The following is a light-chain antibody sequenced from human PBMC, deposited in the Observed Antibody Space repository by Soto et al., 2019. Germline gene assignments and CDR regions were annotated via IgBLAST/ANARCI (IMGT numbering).Light chain of an antibody. CDR2: WAS. CDR1: QSALYSSNNKNY. V-gene: IGKV4-1*01. CDR3: QQYYSSPLT. Sequence: DIVMTQSPDSLAVSLGERATINCKSSQSALYSSNNKNYLAWYQQKPGQPPKLLIYWASTRESGVPDRFSGSGSGTDFTLTIRSLQTEDVATYYCQQYYSSPLTFGGGTKVDIK. J-gene: IGKJ4*01.